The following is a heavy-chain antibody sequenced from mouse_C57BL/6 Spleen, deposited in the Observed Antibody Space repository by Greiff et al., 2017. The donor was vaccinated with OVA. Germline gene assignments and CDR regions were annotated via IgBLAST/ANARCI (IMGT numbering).Heavy chain of an antibody. Sequence: DVKLVESGPGLVKPSQSLSLTCSVTGYSITSGYYWNWIRQFPGNKLEWMGYISYDGSNNYNPSLKNRISITRDTSKNQFFLKLNSVTTEDTATYYCARDEAGTGTWFAYWGQGTLVTVSA. J-gene: IGHJ3*01. CDR3: ARDEAGTGTWFAY. D-gene: IGHD3-3*01. V-gene: IGHV3-6*01. CDR1: GYSITSGYY. CDR2: ISYDGSN.